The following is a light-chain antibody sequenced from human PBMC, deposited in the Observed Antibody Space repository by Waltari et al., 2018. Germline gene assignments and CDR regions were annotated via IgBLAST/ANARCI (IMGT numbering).Light chain of an antibody. J-gene: IGLJ3*02. CDR2: GNT. Sequence: QSVLTQPPSASGTPGQRVTISCSGSSSNIGRNTVNWYQQLPGTAPQLLILGNTPRPSGVPDRFSGSKSGTSASLAISVLQSEDEADYYCAAWDDSLNGWVFGGGTKLTVL. V-gene: IGLV1-44*01. CDR3: AAWDDSLNGWV. CDR1: SSNIGRNT.